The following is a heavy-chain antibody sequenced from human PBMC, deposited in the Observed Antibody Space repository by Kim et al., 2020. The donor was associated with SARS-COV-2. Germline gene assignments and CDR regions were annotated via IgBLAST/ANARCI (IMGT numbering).Heavy chain of an antibody. D-gene: IGHD5-12*01. CDR3: ASGTSGYNIDY. J-gene: IGHJ4*02. Sequence: SETLSLTCTVSTGSISSYYWSWIRQPPGKGLEWIGYIYYSGSTDYNPSLKSRVTISMDTSKKQFSLKLSSVTAADTALYYCASGTSGYNIDYWGQGTLVTVSS. V-gene: IGHV4-59*01. CDR1: TGSISSYY. CDR2: IYYSGST.